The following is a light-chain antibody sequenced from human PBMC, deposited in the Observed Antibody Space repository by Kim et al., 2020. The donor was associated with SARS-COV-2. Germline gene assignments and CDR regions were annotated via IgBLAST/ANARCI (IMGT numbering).Light chain of an antibody. Sequence: QTVVTQEPSFSVSPGGTVTLTCGLSSGSVSSSYYPSWYQQTPGQAPRTLIHSTNTRSSGVPDRFSGSILGNKAALTITGAQVDDESEYYCALYIGSGIWVFGGGTQLTVL. CDR2: STN. CDR3: ALYIGSGIWV. J-gene: IGLJ3*02. V-gene: IGLV8-61*01. CDR1: SGSVSSSYY.